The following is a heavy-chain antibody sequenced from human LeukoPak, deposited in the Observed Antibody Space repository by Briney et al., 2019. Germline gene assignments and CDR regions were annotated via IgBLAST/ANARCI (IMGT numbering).Heavy chain of an antibody. D-gene: IGHD3-22*01. CDR1: GYTFTGYY. Sequence: ASVKVSCKASGYTFTGYYMHWVRQAPGKGLEWMGGFDPEDGETIYAQKFQGRVTMTEDTSTDTAYMELSSLRSEDTAVYYCATDHYDSSGSFDYWGQGTLVTVSS. V-gene: IGHV1-24*01. CDR2: FDPEDGET. J-gene: IGHJ4*02. CDR3: ATDHYDSSGSFDY.